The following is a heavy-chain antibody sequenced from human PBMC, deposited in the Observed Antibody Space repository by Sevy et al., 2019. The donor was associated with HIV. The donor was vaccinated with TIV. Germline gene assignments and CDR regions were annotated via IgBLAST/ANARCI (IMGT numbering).Heavy chain of an antibody. Sequence: SETLSLTCTVSGASVSGGGYSWVWIRQPPGKGLEWIGYFFHRGTTHYNPSLKNRVTISVDDSKNLFSLTLNSVTAADTAVYYCARAVGGGLYYALDSWGLGTLVTVSS. CDR1: GASVSGGGYS. CDR3: ARAVGGGLYYALDS. J-gene: IGHJ4*02. D-gene: IGHD3-10*01. V-gene: IGHV4-30-2*01. CDR2: FFHRGTT.